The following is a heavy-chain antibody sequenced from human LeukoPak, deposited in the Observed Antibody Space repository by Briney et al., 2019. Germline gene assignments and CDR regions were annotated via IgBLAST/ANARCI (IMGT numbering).Heavy chain of an antibody. CDR2: IYYSGST. Sequence: SETLPLTCTVSGGSISSYYWSWIRQPPGKGLEWIGYIYYSGSTNYNPSLKSRVTISVDTSKNQFSLKLSSVTAADTAVYYCARDPGGYDYVWGSYRYRSNWFDPWGQGTLVTVSS. CDR1: GGSISSYY. D-gene: IGHD3-16*02. CDR3: ARDPGGYDYVWGSYRYRSNWFDP. J-gene: IGHJ5*02. V-gene: IGHV4-59*01.